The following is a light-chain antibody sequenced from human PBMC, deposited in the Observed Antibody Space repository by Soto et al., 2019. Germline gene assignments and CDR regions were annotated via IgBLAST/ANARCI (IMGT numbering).Light chain of an antibody. Sequence: ELVLTQSPGTLSLSPGERATLSCSASQSVSSSYLAWYQQKPGQAPRPLIYGASSRAIGIPDRFSGSGSGTDFTLTISRLEPEDFAVYYCQQYGSSPWTFGQGTKVEIK. CDR1: QSVSSSY. CDR2: GAS. V-gene: IGKV3-20*01. CDR3: QQYGSSPWT. J-gene: IGKJ1*01.